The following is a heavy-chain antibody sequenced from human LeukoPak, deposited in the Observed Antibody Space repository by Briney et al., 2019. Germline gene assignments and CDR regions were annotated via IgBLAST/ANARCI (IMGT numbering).Heavy chain of an antibody. J-gene: IGHJ4*02. CDR1: GFTFSSYW. CDR2: IDGDGSST. Sequence: GGSLRLSCAASGFTFSSYWMQWVRQAPGKGLVWVSRIDGDGSSTNYADSVKGRFTISRDNSKNTLYLQMNSLRAEDTAVYYCARGYGGQDYFDYWGQGTLVTVSS. D-gene: IGHD4-23*01. CDR3: ARGYGGQDYFDY. V-gene: IGHV3-74*01.